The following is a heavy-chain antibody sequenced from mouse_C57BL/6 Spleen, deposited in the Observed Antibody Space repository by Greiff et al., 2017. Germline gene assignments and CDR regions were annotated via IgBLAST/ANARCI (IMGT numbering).Heavy chain of an antibody. J-gene: IGHJ3*01. CDR2: ISNGGGST. CDR1: GFTFSDYY. Sequence: DVQLVESGGGLVQPGGSLKLSCAASGFTFSDYYMYWVRQTPEKRLEWVAYISNGGGSTYYPDTVKGRFTISRDNAKNTLYLQMSRLKSKDTAMYYCARRAYGYTWFAYWGQGTLVTVSA. D-gene: IGHD2-2*01. V-gene: IGHV5-12*01. CDR3: ARRAYGYTWFAY.